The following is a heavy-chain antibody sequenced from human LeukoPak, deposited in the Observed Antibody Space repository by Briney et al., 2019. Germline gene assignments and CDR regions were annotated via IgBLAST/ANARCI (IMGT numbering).Heavy chain of an antibody. Sequence: GASVKVSCKASGYTFTSYGISWVRQAPGQGLEWMGWISAYNGNTNYAQKLQGRVTMTTDPSTSTAYMELRSLRSDDTAVYYCARGGRGFGELLYADVWGKGTTVTVSS. D-gene: IGHD3-10*01. J-gene: IGHJ6*04. CDR1: GYTFTSYG. V-gene: IGHV1-18*01. CDR3: ARGGRGFGELLYADV. CDR2: ISAYNGNT.